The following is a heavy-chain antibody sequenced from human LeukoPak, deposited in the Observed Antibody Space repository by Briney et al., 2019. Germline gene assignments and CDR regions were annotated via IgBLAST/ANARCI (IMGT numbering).Heavy chain of an antibody. Sequence: PSETLSLTCTVSGGSISSCSYYWGWIRQPPGKGLEWIGSIYYSGSTYYNPSLQIRVTISVDTYKNQFSLKLSSVTAADTALYYCAREGGYCSGGSCYSGYFFDYWGQGTLVTVSS. J-gene: IGHJ4*02. D-gene: IGHD2-15*01. CDR3: AREGGYCSGGSCYSGYFFDY. CDR1: GGSISSCSYY. V-gene: IGHV4-39*07. CDR2: IYYSGST.